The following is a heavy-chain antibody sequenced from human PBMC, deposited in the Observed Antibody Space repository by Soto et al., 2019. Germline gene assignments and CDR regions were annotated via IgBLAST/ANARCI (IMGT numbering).Heavy chain of an antibody. CDR1: GVSLRNRW. CDR2: INEDGSMT. D-gene: IGHD3-16*01. J-gene: IGHJ1*01. V-gene: IGHV3-74*01. Sequence: GGSLRLAWAGCGVSLRNRWMYWVRQAPGKGLVWVSRINEDGSMTSHADSVRGRFTISRDNAKNSLYLQMNSLRGEDTAVYYCVPRFCWGQRSLVTVSS. CDR3: VPRFC.